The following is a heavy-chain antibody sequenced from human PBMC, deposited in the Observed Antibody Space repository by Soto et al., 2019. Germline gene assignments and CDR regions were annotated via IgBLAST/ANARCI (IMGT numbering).Heavy chain of an antibody. CDR1: GGSISSGGYY. Sequence: SENLSLTCTVYGGSISSGGYYWSWIRQHPGKGLEWIGYIYYSGSTYYNPSLKSRVTISVDTSKNQFSLKLSSVTAADTAVYYCARDWPDFGDAFDIWGQGTMVT. CDR2: IYYSGST. D-gene: IGHD3-3*01. V-gene: IGHV4-31*03. J-gene: IGHJ3*02. CDR3: ARDWPDFGDAFDI.